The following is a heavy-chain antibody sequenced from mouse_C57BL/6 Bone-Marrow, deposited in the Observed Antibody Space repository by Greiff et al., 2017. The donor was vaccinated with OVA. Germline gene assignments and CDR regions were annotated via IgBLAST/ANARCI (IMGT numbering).Heavy chain of an antibody. CDR2: INPNYGTT. D-gene: IGHD2-4*01. CDR3: ARGGIYYDYDYWYFDV. CDR1: GYSFTDYN. J-gene: IGHJ1*03. V-gene: IGHV1-39*01. Sequence: EVKLMESGPELVKPGASVKISCKASGYSFTDYNMNWVKQSNGKSLEWIGVINPNYGTTSYNQKFKGKATLTVDQSSSTAYMQLNSLTSEDSAVYYCARGGIYYDYDYWYFDVWGTGTTVTVSS.